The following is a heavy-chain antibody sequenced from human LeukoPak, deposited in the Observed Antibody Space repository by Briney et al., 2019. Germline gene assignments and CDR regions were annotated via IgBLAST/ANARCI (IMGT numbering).Heavy chain of an antibody. D-gene: IGHD3-10*01. CDR2: VSGTGVKT. V-gene: IGHV3-23*01. CDR3: XXXGSGSXXYXXXXX. J-gene: IGHJ6*04. Sequence: PGGSLRLSCAASGFTFSNHAMNWVRQAPGKGLEWVSGVSGTGVKTYYADSVKGRFTISRDNSKTTLYLQINSLRADDTAVYCAXXXGSGSXXYXXXXXWXKGXTVTVSS. CDR1: GFTFSNHA.